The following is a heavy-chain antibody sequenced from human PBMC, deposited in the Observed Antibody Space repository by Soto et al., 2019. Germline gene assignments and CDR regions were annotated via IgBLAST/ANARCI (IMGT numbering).Heavy chain of an antibody. CDR2: ISGSGGST. CDR1: GFTFSSYA. J-gene: IGHJ4*02. CDR3: AKDLPNYYGRCGYEDY. V-gene: IGHV3-23*01. D-gene: IGHD3-22*01. Sequence: EVQLLESGGGLVQPGGSLRLSCAASGFTFSSYAMSWVRQAPGKGLEWVAAISGSGGSTYYADAVEGRFTISRDNSQNTLYLQMDSLGAEDTAVYYCAKDLPNYYGRCGYEDYRGQGTLVPVSS.